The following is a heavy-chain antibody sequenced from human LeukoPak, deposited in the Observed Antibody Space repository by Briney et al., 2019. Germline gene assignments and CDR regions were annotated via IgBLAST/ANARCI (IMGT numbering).Heavy chain of an antibody. J-gene: IGHJ4*02. Sequence: SETLSLTCAVSGGSITSTNLWNWVRQPPGKGLEWIGQIHHSGSTNYNPSLKSRVTISVDKSNNQFSLKLRSVTAADTAVYYCARDGGGSDCWGQGTLVTVSS. D-gene: IGHD2-15*01. CDR3: ARDGGGSDC. CDR2: IHHSGST. CDR1: GGSITSTNL. V-gene: IGHV4-4*02.